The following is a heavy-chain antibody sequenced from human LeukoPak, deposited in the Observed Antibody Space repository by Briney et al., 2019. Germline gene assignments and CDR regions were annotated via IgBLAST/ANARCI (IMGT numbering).Heavy chain of an antibody. Sequence: SVKVSCKASGGTFSSYAISWVRQAPGQGLEWMGGIIPIFGTANYAQKFQGRVTITADKSTSTAYIELSSLRSEDTAVYYCARDMRAVAGTLDAFDIWGQGTMVTVSS. CDR1: GGTFSSYA. CDR2: IIPIFGTA. J-gene: IGHJ3*02. V-gene: IGHV1-69*06. CDR3: ARDMRAVAGTLDAFDI. D-gene: IGHD6-19*01.